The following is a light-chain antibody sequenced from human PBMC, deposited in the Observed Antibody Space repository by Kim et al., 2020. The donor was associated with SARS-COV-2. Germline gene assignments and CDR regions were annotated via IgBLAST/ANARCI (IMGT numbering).Light chain of an antibody. CDR2: GKN. CDR1: SLRRYF. CDR3: HSRDSSDNHL. Sequence: VAWGQTVRITCQGDSLRRYFASWYQQKSGHAPVLVIYGKNNRPSGIPDRVSGSSSGNTASLTITGAQAEDEADYYCHSRDSSDNHLFGGGTQLTVL. V-gene: IGLV3-19*01. J-gene: IGLJ3*02.